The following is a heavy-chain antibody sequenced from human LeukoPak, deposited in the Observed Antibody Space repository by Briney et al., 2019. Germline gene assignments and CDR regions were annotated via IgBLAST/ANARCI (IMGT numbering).Heavy chain of an antibody. Sequence: SVKVPCKASGGTFSSYAISWVRQAPGQGLEWMGGIIPIFGTANYAQKFQGRVTITADESTSTAYMELSSLRSEDTAVYYCARDLWGDYYDSSGYPFDYWGQGTLVTVSS. CDR2: IIPIFGTA. CDR1: GGTFSSYA. D-gene: IGHD3-22*01. J-gene: IGHJ4*02. CDR3: ARDLWGDYYDSSGYPFDY. V-gene: IGHV1-69*13.